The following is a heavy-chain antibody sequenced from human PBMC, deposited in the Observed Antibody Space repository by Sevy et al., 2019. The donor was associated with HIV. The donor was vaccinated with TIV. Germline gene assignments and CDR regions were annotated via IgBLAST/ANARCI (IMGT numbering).Heavy chain of an antibody. CDR1: GDYINDVVYS. D-gene: IGHD2-8*01. V-gene: IGHV4-39*01. CDR2: LYYTGDL. CDR3: AGHKYTNWFDP. J-gene: IGHJ5*02. Sequence: SETLSLTCAVSGDYINDVVYSWAWIRQPPGKGLEWIGSLYYTGDLYSNPSLKGRFTISVDPSKKQFSLKLNSVTAADTAVYYCAGHKYTNWFDPWGQGTQVTVSS.